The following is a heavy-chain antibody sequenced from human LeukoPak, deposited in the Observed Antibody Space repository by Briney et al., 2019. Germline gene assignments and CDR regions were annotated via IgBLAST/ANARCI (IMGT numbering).Heavy chain of an antibody. V-gene: IGHV3-30*02. CDR3: ARAITNYGYIFDY. CDR2: IHHDGSNK. CDR1: GFTFSSYG. Sequence: GGSLRLSCAASGFTFSSYGMHWVRQAPGKGLDWVAFIHHDGSNKYYADSVKGRFTISRDNAKNSLYLQMNSLRAEDTAVYHCARAITNYGYIFDYWGQGTLVTVSS. J-gene: IGHJ4*02. D-gene: IGHD5-18*01.